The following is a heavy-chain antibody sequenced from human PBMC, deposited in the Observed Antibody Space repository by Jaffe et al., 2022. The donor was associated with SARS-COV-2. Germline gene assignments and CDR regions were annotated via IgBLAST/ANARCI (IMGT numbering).Heavy chain of an antibody. J-gene: IGHJ4*02. Sequence: QVQLQESGPGLVKPSETLSLTCTVSGGSISSYYWSWIRQPPGKGLEWIGYIYYSGSTNYNPSLKSRVTISVDTSKNQFSLKLSSVTAADTAVYYCAGVDTAMGALDYWGQGTLVTVSS. CDR1: GGSISSYY. D-gene: IGHD5-18*01. CDR3: AGVDTAMGALDY. CDR2: IYYSGST. V-gene: IGHV4-59*01.